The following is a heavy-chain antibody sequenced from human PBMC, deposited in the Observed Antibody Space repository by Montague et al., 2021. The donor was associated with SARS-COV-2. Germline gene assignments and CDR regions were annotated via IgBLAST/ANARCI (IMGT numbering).Heavy chain of an antibody. D-gene: IGHD3-10*01. CDR1: GFTFSSYA. CDR3: ARAGDYYYGSGSYYNPYDY. V-gene: IGHV3-30-3*01. Sequence: SLRLSCAASGFTFSSYAMHWVRQAPGKGLEWVAVISYDGSNKYYADSVKGRFTISRDNSTNTLYLQMNSLRAEDTAVYYCARAGDYYYGSGSYYNPYDYWGQGTLVTVSS. J-gene: IGHJ4*02. CDR2: ISYDGSNK.